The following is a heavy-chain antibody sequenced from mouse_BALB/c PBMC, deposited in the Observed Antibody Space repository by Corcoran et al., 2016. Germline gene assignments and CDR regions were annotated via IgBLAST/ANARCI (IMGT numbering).Heavy chain of an antibody. J-gene: IGHJ1*01. CDR3: ARWDWYFDV. CDR1: GFNIKDTY. Sequence: EVQLQQSGAELVMPGSSVKLSCTASGFNIKDTYMHWVKQRPEQSLEWIGRIDPANGNTKYDPKFQGKATITADTSSNTAYLQLSSLTSEDTAVYYCARWDWYFDVWGAGTTVTVSS. V-gene: IGHV14-3*02. CDR2: IDPANGNT.